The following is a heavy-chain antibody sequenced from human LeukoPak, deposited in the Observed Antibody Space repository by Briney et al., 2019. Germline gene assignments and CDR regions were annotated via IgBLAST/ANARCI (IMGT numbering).Heavy chain of an antibody. CDR1: GGSISSGDYY. CDR2: IYYSGST. Sequence: PSETLSLTCTVSGGSISSGDYYWSWIRLPPGKGLEWVGYIYYSGSTYYNPSLKSRVTISVDTSKNQFSLKLSSVTDADTAVYYCARALRVRGVIEYYFDYWGQGTLVTVSS. V-gene: IGHV4-30-4*01. J-gene: IGHJ4*02. CDR3: ARALRVRGVIEYYFDY. D-gene: IGHD3-10*01.